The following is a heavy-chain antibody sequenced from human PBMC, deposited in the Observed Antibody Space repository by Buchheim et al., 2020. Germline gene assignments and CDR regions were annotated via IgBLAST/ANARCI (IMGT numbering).Heavy chain of an antibody. CDR3: AREGDGSGTLNWFDP. V-gene: IGHV4-34*01. D-gene: IGHD3-10*01. Sequence: QVQLQQWGAGLLKPSETLSLTCAVYGGSFSGYYWSWIRQPPGKGLEWIGEINHSGSINYNPSLKSRVTISVDTSKNQFSLKLSSVTAADTAVYYCAREGDGSGTLNWFDPWGQGTL. CDR2: INHSGSI. J-gene: IGHJ5*02. CDR1: GGSFSGYY.